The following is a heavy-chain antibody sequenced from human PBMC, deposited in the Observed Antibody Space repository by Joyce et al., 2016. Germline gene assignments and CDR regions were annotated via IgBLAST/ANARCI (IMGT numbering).Heavy chain of an antibody. CDR2: IWYDGNKK. V-gene: IGHV3-33*01. J-gene: IGHJ6*02. Sequence: QVQLVESGGGVVQPGRSLRLSCAASGFTCSKHGMHWVRQAPGKGLEWVEAIWYDGNKKYYGDCVKGRFTSSRDNSKNTLYLEMNSLRAEDMAVYYCARDRATMYSFGDFYGMDVWGQGTTVTVSS. D-gene: IGHD5-24*01. CDR1: GFTCSKHG. CDR3: ARDRATMYSFGDFYGMDV.